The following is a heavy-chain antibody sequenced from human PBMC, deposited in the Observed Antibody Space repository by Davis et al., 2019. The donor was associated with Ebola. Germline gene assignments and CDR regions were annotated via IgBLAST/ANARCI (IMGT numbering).Heavy chain of an antibody. CDR2: IIPIFGTA. J-gene: IGHJ4*02. D-gene: IGHD3-3*01. CDR3: ARDETIFGVVIPFDY. Sequence: SVKVSCKASGYTFTSYAISWVRQAPGQGLEWMGGIIPIFGTANYAQKFQGRVTITADESTSTAYMELSSLRSEDTAVYYCARDETIFGVVIPFDYWGQGTLVTVSS. V-gene: IGHV1-69*13. CDR1: GYTFTSYA.